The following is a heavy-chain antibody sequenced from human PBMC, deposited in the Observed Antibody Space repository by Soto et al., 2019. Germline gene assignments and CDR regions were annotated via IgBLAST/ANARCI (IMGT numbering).Heavy chain of an antibody. J-gene: IGHJ4*02. D-gene: IGHD1-1*01. Sequence: DVQLLESGGSLVQPGGSLRLSCAASGFTFNAYSLSWVRQAPGKGLQWVSATSTTGGSTYYADSVKGRFTISRDNSQNTLSLQMNSLRAEDTAVYYCARPDGATYNFRYWGQGTRVTVSS. CDR1: GFTFNAYS. V-gene: IGHV3-23*01. CDR3: ARPDGATYNFRY. CDR2: TSTTGGST.